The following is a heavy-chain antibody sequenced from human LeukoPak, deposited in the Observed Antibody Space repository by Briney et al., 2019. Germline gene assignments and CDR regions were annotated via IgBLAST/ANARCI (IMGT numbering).Heavy chain of an antibody. CDR2: IFTSGIT. CDR1: GGSISIYY. Sequence: PSETLSLTCTVSGGSISIYYWNWIRQPAGKGLEWIGRIFTSGITNYNPSLKSRVTMSVDTSKNQFSLNLSSVTAADTAVYYCARESSGSYYNPLGYMDVRGKGTTVTVSS. D-gene: IGHD3-10*01. V-gene: IGHV4-4*07. CDR3: ARESSGSYYNPLGYMDV. J-gene: IGHJ6*03.